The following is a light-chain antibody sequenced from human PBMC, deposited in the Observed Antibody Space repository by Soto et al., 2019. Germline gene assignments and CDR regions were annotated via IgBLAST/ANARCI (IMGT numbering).Light chain of an antibody. V-gene: IGKV3-15*01. CDR2: GAS. CDR3: QQYQDGWN. Sequence: EIVMTQSPANLSVSQGGRVTISCRASQIIRTNLAWYQQKPGQAARLLIYGASTRATGVPARFSVIGSGTEFALPISGLQSEDSAVDYRQQYQDGWNFG. J-gene: IGKJ1*01. CDR1: QIIRTN.